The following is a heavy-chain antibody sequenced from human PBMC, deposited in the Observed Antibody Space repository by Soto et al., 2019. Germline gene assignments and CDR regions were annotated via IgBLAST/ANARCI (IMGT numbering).Heavy chain of an antibody. Sequence: PSETLSLTCTVTGDSINNRSYYWGWIRQPPGKGLEWIGSIYYSGSTSYNPSLESRVSVSVDTSKNQFSLKVSGVSAADTAVYYCATSQKGYNWNYFDHWGQGALVTVSS. J-gene: IGHJ4*02. D-gene: IGHD1-20*01. V-gene: IGHV4-39*01. CDR2: IYYSGST. CDR1: GDSINNRSYY. CDR3: ATSQKGYNWNYFDH.